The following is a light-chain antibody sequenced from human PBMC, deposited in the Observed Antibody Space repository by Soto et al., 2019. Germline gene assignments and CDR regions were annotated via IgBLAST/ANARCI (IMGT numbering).Light chain of an antibody. Sequence: DMQMTQSPSSLSASVGDRVAITCRASQLISTYLNWYQLKPGKAPKLLIYGASSLQTGVPSRFSGSGSGTDFTLTISSLQPEDFATYYCQQSYNTPLTFGGGTKVEIK. CDR1: QLISTY. CDR2: GAS. J-gene: IGKJ4*01. V-gene: IGKV1-39*01. CDR3: QQSYNTPLT.